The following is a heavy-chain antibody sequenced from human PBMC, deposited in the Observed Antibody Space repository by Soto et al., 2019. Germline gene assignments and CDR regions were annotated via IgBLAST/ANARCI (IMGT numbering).Heavy chain of an antibody. V-gene: IGHV1-8*01. CDR2: MNPNSGST. Sequence: ASVKVSCKASGYTFTSYDINWVRQATGQGLEWMGWMNPNSGSTGYAQKFQGRVTMTRNTSISTAYLELSSLGSEDRAVFYWARWMVRGVTHLHEGKYHWFDPWGQGTLVTVSS. CDR1: GYTFTSYD. CDR3: ARWMVRGVTHLHEGKYHWFDP. J-gene: IGHJ5*02. D-gene: IGHD3-10*01.